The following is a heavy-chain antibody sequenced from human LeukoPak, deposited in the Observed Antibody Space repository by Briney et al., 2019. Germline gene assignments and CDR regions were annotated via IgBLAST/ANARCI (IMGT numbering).Heavy chain of an antibody. J-gene: IGHJ4*02. Sequence: GGSLRLSCAASGFIFSDHLMTWVRQAPGKGLEWVANTNQDGTENYYLDSVKGRFTISRDNTERSVSLQMNSLRAADTAVYYCATGGHYFGTWGRGTLVTVSS. CDR2: TNQDGTEN. D-gene: IGHD2/OR15-2a*01. CDR3: ATGGHYFGT. V-gene: IGHV3-7*01. CDR1: GFIFSDHL.